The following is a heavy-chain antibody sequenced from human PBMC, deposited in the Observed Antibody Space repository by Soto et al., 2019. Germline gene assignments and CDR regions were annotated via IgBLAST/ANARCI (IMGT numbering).Heavy chain of an antibody. Sequence: QVQLVQSGAEVKKPGSSVKVSCKASGGTFSSYAINWVRQLPGQGLEWMGGIMPIIGTANYAQMFQSRVTMTADESTSTAYMELSSLRSEDTAVYYCARGGYSSSYRLDYWGQGTLVTVSS. D-gene: IGHD6-6*01. J-gene: IGHJ4*02. V-gene: IGHV1-69*01. CDR1: GGTFSSYA. CDR3: ARGGYSSSYRLDY. CDR2: IMPIIGTA.